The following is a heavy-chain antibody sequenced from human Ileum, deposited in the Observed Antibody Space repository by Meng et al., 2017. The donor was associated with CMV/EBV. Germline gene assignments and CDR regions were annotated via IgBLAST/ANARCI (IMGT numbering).Heavy chain of an antibody. V-gene: IGHV3-23*01. CDR3: ARVPLVARRAYLDY. Sequence: GESLKISCEASGFTFSAYGMRWVRQAPGKGLEWVSTIIGSGASTYYVDSVKGRFTISRDNVKNSLFLQMNSLRADDTATYFCARVPLVARRAYLDYWGQGTLVTVSS. J-gene: IGHJ4*02. CDR1: GFTFSAYG. D-gene: IGHD5-12*01. CDR2: IIGSGAST.